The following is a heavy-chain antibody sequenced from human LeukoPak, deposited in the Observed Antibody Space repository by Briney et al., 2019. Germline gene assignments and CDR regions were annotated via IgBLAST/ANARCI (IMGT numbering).Heavy chain of an antibody. J-gene: IGHJ6*03. CDR2: ISGSGETT. Sequence: GSLRLSCAASAFTFSNYAMTWVRQAPGKGLEWVSSISGSGETTYYADSVKGRFTISRDDSKNTLYLQMNSLRAEDTAMYYCARNYGDEDSGYYYYYYMDVWGKGTTVTVSS. CDR1: AFTFSNYA. CDR3: ARNYGDEDSGYYYYYYMDV. D-gene: IGHD4-17*01. V-gene: IGHV3-23*01.